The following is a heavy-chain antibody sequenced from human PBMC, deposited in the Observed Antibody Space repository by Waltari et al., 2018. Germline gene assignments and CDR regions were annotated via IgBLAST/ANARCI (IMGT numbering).Heavy chain of an antibody. J-gene: IGHJ4*02. CDR1: GYTFTGSY. D-gene: IGHD6-19*01. CDR3: ASHSSGFNPFDY. Sequence: QVQLVQSGAEVKKPGASVQVSCKASGYTFTGSYMPWVRPAPGQGLEWMGRINPNSVGKNYAKKCQGRVTITADKATSTAYMELSSLRSEDTAVYDCASHSSGFNPFDYWGQGTLVTVSS. V-gene: IGHV1-2*06. CDR2: INPNSVGK.